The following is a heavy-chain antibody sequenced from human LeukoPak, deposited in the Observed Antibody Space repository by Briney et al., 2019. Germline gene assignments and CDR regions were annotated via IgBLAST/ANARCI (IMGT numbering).Heavy chain of an antibody. J-gene: IGHJ4*02. CDR1: GGSISSSNW. V-gene: IGHV4-4*02. Sequence: PSETLSLTCAVSGGSISSSNWWNWVRQPPGKGLEWIGEIYHSGSTNYNPSLKSRVTISVDKSKNQFSLKLSSVTAADTAVYYCANVLRYFDWLLIDYWGQGTLVTVSS. CDR3: ANVLRYFDWLLIDY. D-gene: IGHD3-9*01. CDR2: IYHSGST.